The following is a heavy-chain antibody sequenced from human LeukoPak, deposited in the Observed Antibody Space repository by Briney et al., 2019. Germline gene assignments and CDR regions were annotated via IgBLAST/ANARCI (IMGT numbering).Heavy chain of an antibody. CDR3: AKVGYYYGSGRHFDY. V-gene: IGHV3-23*01. D-gene: IGHD3-10*01. CDR1: GFTFGNYA. J-gene: IGHJ4*02. CDR2: ISGSGSNT. Sequence: GGSLRLSCAASGFTFGNYAMSWVRQAPGKGLEWVSAISGSGSNTYYADSVKGRFTISRDNSKNTLYLQMNSLRAEDTAVYYCAKVGYYYGSGRHFDYWGQGTLVTVSS.